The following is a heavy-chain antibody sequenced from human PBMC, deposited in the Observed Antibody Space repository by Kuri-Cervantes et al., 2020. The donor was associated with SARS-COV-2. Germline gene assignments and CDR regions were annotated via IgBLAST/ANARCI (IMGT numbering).Heavy chain of an antibody. CDR3: AKALRIVVVPAALGFDYYYGMDI. Sequence: GESLKISCAASGFTFSSYGMHWVRQAPGKGLEWVAVISYDGSNKYYADSMKGRFTISRDNSKNTLYLQMNSLRAEDTAVYYCAKALRIVVVPAALGFDYYYGMDIWGQGTTVTVSS. CDR2: ISYDGSNK. CDR1: GFTFSSYG. J-gene: IGHJ6*02. V-gene: IGHV3-30*18. D-gene: IGHD2-2*01.